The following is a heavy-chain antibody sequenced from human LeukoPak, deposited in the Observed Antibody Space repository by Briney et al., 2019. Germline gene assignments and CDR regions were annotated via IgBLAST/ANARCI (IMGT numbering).Heavy chain of an antibody. CDR3: ARGRGGFYDFWSGVISDRRYFDY. J-gene: IGHJ4*02. CDR1: GGSFSGYY. Sequence: SETLSLTCAVYGGSFSGYYWSWIRQPPGKGLEWIGEINHSGSTNYNPSLKSRVTISVDTSKNQFSLKLSSVTAADTAVYYCARGRGGFYDFWSGVISDRRYFDYWGQGTLVTVSS. D-gene: IGHD3-3*01. CDR2: INHSGST. V-gene: IGHV4-34*01.